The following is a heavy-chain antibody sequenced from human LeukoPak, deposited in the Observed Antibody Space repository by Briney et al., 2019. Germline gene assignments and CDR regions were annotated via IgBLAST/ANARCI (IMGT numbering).Heavy chain of an antibody. V-gene: IGHV1-69*13. CDR1: GGTFSSYA. D-gene: IGHD1-1*01. CDR3: ARELRQYNWNDRGYNWFDP. Sequence: GASVKVSCKASGGTFSSYAISWVRQAPGQGLEWMGGIIPIFGTANYARKFQGRVTITADESTSTAYMELSSLRSEDTAVYYCARELRQYNWNDRGYNWFDPWGQGTLVTVSS. CDR2: IIPIFGTA. J-gene: IGHJ5*02.